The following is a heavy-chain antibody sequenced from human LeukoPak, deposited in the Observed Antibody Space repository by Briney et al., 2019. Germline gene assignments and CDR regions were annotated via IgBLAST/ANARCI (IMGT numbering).Heavy chain of an antibody. D-gene: IGHD1-1*01. J-gene: IGHJ4*02. V-gene: IGHV4-34*01. CDR1: GGSFSVYF. Sequence: PSETLSLTCAVNGGSFSVYFWTWIRQPPGKGLEWIGEINRSGRTNYNPSLKSRVAISLDTSKNQFSLKLSSVAAAGTAVYYCARGYEGYLDYWGQGTLVTVSS. CDR2: INRSGRT. CDR3: ARGYEGYLDY.